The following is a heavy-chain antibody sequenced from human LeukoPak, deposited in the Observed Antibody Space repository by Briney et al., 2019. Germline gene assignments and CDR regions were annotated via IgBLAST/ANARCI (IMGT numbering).Heavy chain of an antibody. Sequence: SETLSLTCTVSGGSISSYYWSWIRQPAGKGLEWIGRIYTSGSTNYNPSLKSRVTMSVDTSKNQFSLKLSSVPAADTAVHYYARDRPTGAAAGTGWFDPWGQGTLVTVSS. J-gene: IGHJ5*02. CDR2: IYTSGST. CDR3: ARDRPTGAAAGTGWFDP. CDR1: GGSISSYY. V-gene: IGHV4-4*07. D-gene: IGHD6-13*01.